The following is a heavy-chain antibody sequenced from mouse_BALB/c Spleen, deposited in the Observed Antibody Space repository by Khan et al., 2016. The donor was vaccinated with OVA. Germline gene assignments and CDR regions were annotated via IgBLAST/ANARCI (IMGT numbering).Heavy chain of an antibody. J-gene: IGHJ3*01. CDR1: GYTFTTYT. D-gene: IGHD2-14*01. V-gene: IGHV1-4*01. CDR3: AKEGAYYRSDGWFAY. Sequence: VQLQQSGAELARPGASVKMSCKASGYTFTTYTIHWVKQRPGQGLEWIGYIIPSTGYTTYNQKFKDKATLTADKSSSTAYMQLSSLTSDDSAVYYCAKEGAYYRSDGWFAYWGQGTLVTVSA. CDR2: IIPSTGYT.